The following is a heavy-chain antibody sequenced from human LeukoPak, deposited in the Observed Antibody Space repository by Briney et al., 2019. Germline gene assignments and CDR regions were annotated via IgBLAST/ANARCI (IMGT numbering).Heavy chain of an antibody. CDR2: IYPGDSET. D-gene: IGHD6-13*01. Sequence: GESLKISCKGSGYSFTSYWIGWVRQMPAKGLDWMGIIYPGDSETRYSPSFQGQVTISADKSISTAYLQWSSLKASDTAMYYCARLPPGIAAAGNPFQYWGQGTLVTVSS. CDR3: ARLPPGIAAAGNPFQY. CDR1: GYSFTSYW. V-gene: IGHV5-51*01. J-gene: IGHJ1*01.